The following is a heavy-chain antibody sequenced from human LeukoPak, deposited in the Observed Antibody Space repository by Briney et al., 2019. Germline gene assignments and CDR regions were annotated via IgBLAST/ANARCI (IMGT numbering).Heavy chain of an antibody. Sequence: PGGSLRLSCSASGFTFSSYAMHWVRQAPGKGLEYVSAISSNGGSTYYADSVKGRFTISRDNAKNSLYLQMNSLRAEDTAVYYCARRSRIANSFDYWGQGTLVTVSS. J-gene: IGHJ4*02. V-gene: IGHV3-64*04. CDR2: ISSNGGST. CDR1: GFTFSSYA. CDR3: ARRSRIANSFDY. D-gene: IGHD1-14*01.